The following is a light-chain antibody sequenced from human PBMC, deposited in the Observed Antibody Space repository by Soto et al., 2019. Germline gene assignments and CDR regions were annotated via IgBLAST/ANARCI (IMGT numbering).Light chain of an antibody. J-gene: IGKJ1*01. CDR2: GAS. CDR1: QSVSSN. CDR3: QQYSNWPPWT. V-gene: IGKV3-15*01. Sequence: EIVMTQSPATLSVSPGERATLSCRASQSVSSNLAWYQQKPGQPPRLLIFGASNRATGVPARFSGSGSGTEFTLTISSLQSEDFAVYYCQQYSNWPPWTFGQGTKVDIK.